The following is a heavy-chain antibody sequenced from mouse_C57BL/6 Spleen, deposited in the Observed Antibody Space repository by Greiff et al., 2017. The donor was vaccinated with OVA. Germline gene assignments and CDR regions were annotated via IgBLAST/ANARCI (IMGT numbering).Heavy chain of an antibody. J-gene: IGHJ1*03. Sequence: VQLQQSGPELVKPGASVKISCKASGYSFTGYYMNWVKQSPEKSLEWIGEINPSTGGTTYNQKFKAKATLTVDKSSSTAYMQLKSLTSEDSAVYYCARPYYDYEFLHWYCDVWGTGTTVTVSS. CDR1: GYSFTGYY. V-gene: IGHV1-42*01. CDR3: ARPYYDYEFLHWYCDV. D-gene: IGHD2-4*01. CDR2: INPSTGGT.